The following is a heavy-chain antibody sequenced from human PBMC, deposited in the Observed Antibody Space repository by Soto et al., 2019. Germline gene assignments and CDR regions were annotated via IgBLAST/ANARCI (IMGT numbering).Heavy chain of an antibody. CDR2: ISSSSSTI. V-gene: IGHV3-48*01. Sequence: GGSLRLSCAASGFTFSTYSMNWVRQAPGKGLEWVSYISSSSSTIFYTDSVKGRFTVSRDNSKNTLYLQMNSLRAEDTAVYYCAKGPYGSGIPYYFDYWGQGTLVTVSS. J-gene: IGHJ4*02. CDR1: GFTFSTYS. D-gene: IGHD3-10*01. CDR3: AKGPYGSGIPYYFDY.